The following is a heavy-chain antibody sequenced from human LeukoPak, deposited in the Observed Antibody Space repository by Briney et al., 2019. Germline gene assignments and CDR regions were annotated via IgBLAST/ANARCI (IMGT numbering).Heavy chain of an antibody. CDR2: INPNSGGT. CDR1: GYTFTGYY. J-gene: IGHJ5*02. V-gene: IGHV1-2*02. Sequence: ASVKVSCKASGYTFTGYYMHWVRQAPGQGLEWMGWINPNSGGTNYAQKFQGRVTMTRDTSISTAYMELSRLRSDDTAVYYCARVRAAYNWSYVIGFDPWGQGTLVTVSS. CDR3: ARVRAAYNWSYVIGFDP. D-gene: IGHD1-7*01.